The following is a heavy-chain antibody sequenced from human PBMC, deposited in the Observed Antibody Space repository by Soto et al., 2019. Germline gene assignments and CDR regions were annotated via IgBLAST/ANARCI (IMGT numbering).Heavy chain of an antibody. Sequence: PGGSLRLSCAASGFTFSSYWMHWVRRAPGRGLVWVSHINSDGSTTSYADSVEGRFTISRDNAKNTLYLQMNSLRAEDTAVYYCARVGTATIWGLDYWGQGTLVTVSS. CDR3: ARVGTATIWGLDY. CDR1: GFTFSSYW. CDR2: INSDGSTT. D-gene: IGHD3-16*01. J-gene: IGHJ4*02. V-gene: IGHV3-74*01.